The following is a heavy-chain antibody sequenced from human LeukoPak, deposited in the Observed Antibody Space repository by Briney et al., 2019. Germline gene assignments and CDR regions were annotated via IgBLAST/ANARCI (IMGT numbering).Heavy chain of an antibody. Sequence: ASVKVSCKASGYSFTGYNIHWVRQAPGQGLEWMGRINPHSGGTRFAQKFQDRITMTIDKSDNTVYMELNSVTSGDTAVYFCARSSNLIAASVTKDYYYYMDVWGKGITVTVSS. CDR3: ARSSNLIAASVTKDYYYYMDV. D-gene: IGHD6-13*01. J-gene: IGHJ6*03. V-gene: IGHV1-2*06. CDR1: GYSFTGYN. CDR2: INPHSGGT.